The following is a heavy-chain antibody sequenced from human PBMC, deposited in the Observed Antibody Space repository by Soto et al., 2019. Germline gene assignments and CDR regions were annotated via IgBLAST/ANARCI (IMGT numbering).Heavy chain of an antibody. CDR2: IYYSGST. CDR1: GGSISSSSYY. Sequence: QLQLQESGPGLVKPSETLSLTCTVSGGSISSSSYYWGWIRQPPGKGLEWIGSIYYSGSTYYNPSLKSRVPISVDTSKNQFSLKLSSVTAADTAVYYCARRMAIFGVVIIGGVDYWGQGTLVTVSS. V-gene: IGHV4-39*01. J-gene: IGHJ4*02. CDR3: ARRMAIFGVVIIGGVDY. D-gene: IGHD3-3*01.